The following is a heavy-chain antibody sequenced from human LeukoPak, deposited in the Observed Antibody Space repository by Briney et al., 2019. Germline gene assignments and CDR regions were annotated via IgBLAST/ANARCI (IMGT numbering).Heavy chain of an antibody. CDR3: AKPSIPARPFLTYLYDSLDV. V-gene: IGHV3-23*01. J-gene: IGHJ6*04. D-gene: IGHD6-6*01. Sequence: GGSLRLSCVASEFTFSRFAMSWIRQAPGRGLEWISSVSGIGGKTHYTDSVKGRFTISRDNSKTPLYLHMSPLRAADTAVYYCAKPSIPARPFLTYLYDSLDVWGEGTTVIVSS. CDR1: EFTFSRFA. CDR2: VSGIGGKT.